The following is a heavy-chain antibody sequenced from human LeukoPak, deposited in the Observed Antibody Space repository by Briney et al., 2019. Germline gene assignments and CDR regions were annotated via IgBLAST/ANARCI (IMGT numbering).Heavy chain of an antibody. J-gene: IGHJ4*02. CDR1: GFTFSSYG. CDR2: ISYDGSNK. CDR3: AKFIAVADGSGY. D-gene: IGHD6-19*01. Sequence: GGSLRLSCAASGFTFSSYGMHWVRQAPGKGLEWVAVISYDGSNKYYADSVKGRFTISRDNSKNTLYLQMNSLRAEDTAVYYCAKFIAVADGSGYWGQGTLVTVSS. V-gene: IGHV3-30*18.